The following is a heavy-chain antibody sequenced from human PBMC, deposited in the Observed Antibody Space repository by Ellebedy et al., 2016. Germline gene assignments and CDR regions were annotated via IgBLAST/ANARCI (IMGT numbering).Heavy chain of an antibody. CDR1: GLPFSTFF. CDR2: ISANGNKR. D-gene: IGHD2-2*01. J-gene: IGHJ4*02. Sequence: GGSLRLXCAVSGLPFSTFFMSWVPQASGKGLECVATISANGNKRDLADSVQGRFTISRDNFRNTLHLQMNNLRGEDTAVYYCRQGHYADYWGQGTLVTVSS. V-gene: IGHV3-23*01. CDR3: RQGHYADY.